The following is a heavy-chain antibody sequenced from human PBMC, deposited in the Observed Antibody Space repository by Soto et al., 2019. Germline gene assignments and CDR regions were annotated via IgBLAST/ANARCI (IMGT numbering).Heavy chain of an antibody. Sequence: LRLSCAASGFIFDDYAMHWVRQAPGKGLEWVAVISGNSGSLGYADSVKGRFTISRDNAKNSLYLQMNRLRAEDTALYYCAKDRYSSSAYYYYGMDAWGQGTTVTVS. J-gene: IGHJ6*02. D-gene: IGHD6-6*01. CDR1: GFIFDDYA. V-gene: IGHV3-9*01. CDR2: ISGNSGSL. CDR3: AKDRYSSSAYYYYGMDA.